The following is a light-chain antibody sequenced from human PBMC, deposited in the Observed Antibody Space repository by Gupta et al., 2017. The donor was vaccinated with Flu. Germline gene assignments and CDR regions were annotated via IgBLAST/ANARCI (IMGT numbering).Light chain of an antibody. CDR2: DVN. CDR3: SSYGGSNNLV. V-gene: IGLV2-8*01. J-gene: IGLJ3*02. CDR1: ISDVGGYNF. Sequence: QSALTQPPSASGSVGQSVTISCSGTISDVGGYNFVSWYQLHPGKAPKLIIFDVNKRPSGVPDRFSGSKSGNAASLTXSXLQADDXADYYCSSYGGSNNLVFGGGTKLTV.